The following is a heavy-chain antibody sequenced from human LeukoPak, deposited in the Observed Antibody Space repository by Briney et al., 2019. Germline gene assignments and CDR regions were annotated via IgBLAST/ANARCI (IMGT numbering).Heavy chain of an antibody. D-gene: IGHD2-2*02. CDR1: GFSFRSYA. V-gene: IGHV3-30*04. CDR2: VSSDGSNK. J-gene: IGHJ4*02. Sequence: GRSLRLSCAASGFSFRSYAMHWVHQAPGKGLEWVAVVSSDGSNKYYADSVKGRFTISRDNSKNTVYLQMNSLRAEDTAVYYCGRDLRHQLLYCLDYWGQGTLVTASS. CDR3: GRDLRHQLLYCLDY.